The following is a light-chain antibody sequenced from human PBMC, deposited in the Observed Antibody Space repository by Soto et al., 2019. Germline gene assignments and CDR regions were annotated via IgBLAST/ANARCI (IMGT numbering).Light chain of an antibody. CDR3: HSYDNSLNVHVI. CDR2: GNH. J-gene: IGLJ2*01. Sequence: QSVLTQPPSVSGAPGQTVTISCTGSTSNIGAGYDVHWYQQLPGTTPKLLIYGNHNRPSGVPDRFSGPKSGTSASLAITGLQAEDEADYYCHSYDNSLNVHVIFGGGTKLTVL. V-gene: IGLV1-40*01. CDR1: TSNIGAGYD.